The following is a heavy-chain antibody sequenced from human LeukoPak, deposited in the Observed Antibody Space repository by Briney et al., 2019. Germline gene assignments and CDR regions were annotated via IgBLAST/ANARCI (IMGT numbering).Heavy chain of an antibody. CDR1: GFTFNSYA. V-gene: IGHV3-30-3*01. CDR2: ISYDGSNQ. J-gene: IGHJ6*02. D-gene: IGHD6-13*01. Sequence: GGSLRLSCAASGFTFNSYAMHWGRQAPGKGLEWVAVISYDGSNQYFADSVKGRFTISRDNSKNTLYLQMNSLRPEDTAVYYCAREKLFRSSRPPYYGMDVWGQGTTVTVSS. CDR3: AREKLFRSSRPPYYGMDV.